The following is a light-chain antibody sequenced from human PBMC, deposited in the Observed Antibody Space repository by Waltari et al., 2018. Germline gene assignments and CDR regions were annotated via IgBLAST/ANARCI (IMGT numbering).Light chain of an antibody. V-gene: IGLV2-14*01. CDR2: DVS. Sequence: QSALTQPASVSGSPGQSITLSCTGTSSDVGGYNLVSWYQQDPGKVPKLIIYDVSERPSGVSDRFSGSKSGNTASLTISGVQAEDETDYYCSSYTNRNTLIFGGGTKLTVL. J-gene: IGLJ2*01. CDR3: SSYTNRNTLI. CDR1: SSDVGGYNL.